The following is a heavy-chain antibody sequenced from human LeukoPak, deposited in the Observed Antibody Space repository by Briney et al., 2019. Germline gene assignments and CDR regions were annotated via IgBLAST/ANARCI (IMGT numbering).Heavy chain of an antibody. Sequence: SVKVSCKASGGTFSSYAISWVRQAPGQGLEWMGGIIPIFGTANYAQKFQGRVTITADKSTSTAYMELSSLRSEDTAVYYCAGVVPAATFDYWGQGTLVTVSS. D-gene: IGHD2-2*01. J-gene: IGHJ4*02. CDR3: AGVVPAATFDY. V-gene: IGHV1-69*06. CDR2: IIPIFGTA. CDR1: GGTFSSYA.